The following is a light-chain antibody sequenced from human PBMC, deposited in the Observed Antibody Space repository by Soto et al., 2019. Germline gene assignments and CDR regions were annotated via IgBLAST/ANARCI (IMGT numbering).Light chain of an antibody. CDR3: QSYDSSLSGRDVV. V-gene: IGLV1-40*01. CDR2: GNS. J-gene: IGLJ2*01. CDR1: SSNIGAGYD. Sequence: QAVVTQPTSVSGAPGQRVTISCTGSSSNIGAGYDVHWYQQLPGTAPKLLIYGNSNRPSGVPDRFSGSKSGTSASLAITGLQAEDEADYYCQSYDSSLSGRDVVFGGGTKLTVL.